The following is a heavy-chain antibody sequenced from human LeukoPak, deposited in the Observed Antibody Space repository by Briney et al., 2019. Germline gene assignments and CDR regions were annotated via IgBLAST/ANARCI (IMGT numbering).Heavy chain of an antibody. CDR1: GYTFTGNH. CDR3: ARGGSTDSIHSCGGNCYFLDY. J-gene: IGHJ4*02. CDR2: INPNSGGT. Sequence: ASVKVSCTASGYTFTGNHMHRVRQAPGQGLEWMGWINPNSGGTNYAQKFQGRVIMTRDTSISTAYMELSRLGSDDTAVYYCARGGSTDSIHSCGGNCYFLDYWGQVTLVTVSS. V-gene: IGHV1-2*02. D-gene: IGHD2-21*02.